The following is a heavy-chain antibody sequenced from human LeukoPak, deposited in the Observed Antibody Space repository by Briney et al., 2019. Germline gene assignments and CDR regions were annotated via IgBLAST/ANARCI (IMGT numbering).Heavy chain of an antibody. V-gene: IGHV3-21*04. CDR1: GFTFSSYS. CDR3: AKGRGSSSWFDY. J-gene: IGHJ4*02. Sequence: GGSLRLSCAASGFTFSSYSMNWVRQAPGKGLEWVSSISSSSSYIYYADSVKGRFTISRDNAKNSLYLQMNSLRAEDTAVYYCAKGRGSSSWFDYWGQGTLVTVSS. D-gene: IGHD6-13*01. CDR2: ISSSSSYI.